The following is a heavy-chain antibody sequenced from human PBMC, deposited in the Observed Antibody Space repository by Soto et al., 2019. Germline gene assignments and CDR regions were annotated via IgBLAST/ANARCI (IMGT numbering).Heavy chain of an antibody. D-gene: IGHD3-3*01. V-gene: IGHV3-53*01. CDR1: GFTVSSNY. CDR2: IYSGGST. CDR3: ARAVXYYDFWSGYYASGAFDI. Sequence: AGGSLRLSCAASGFTVSSNYMSWVRQAPGKGLEWVSVIYSGGSTYYADSVKGRFTISRDNSKNTLYLQMNSLRAEDTAVYYCARAVXYYDFWSGYYASGAFDIWGQGTMVTVSS. J-gene: IGHJ3*02.